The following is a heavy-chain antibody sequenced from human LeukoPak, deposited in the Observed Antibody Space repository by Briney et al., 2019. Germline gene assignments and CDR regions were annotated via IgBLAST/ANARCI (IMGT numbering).Heavy chain of an antibody. V-gene: IGHV4-59*01. Sequence: NPSETLSLTCTVSGGSISSYYWSWIRQPPGKGLEWIGYIYYSGSTNYNPSLKSRVTISVDTSKNQFSLKLSSVTAADTAVYYCARGLAAAGTVFDYWGQEPWSPSPQ. CDR2: IYYSGST. CDR1: GGSISSYY. CDR3: ARGLAAAGTVFDY. D-gene: IGHD6-13*01. J-gene: IGHJ4*01.